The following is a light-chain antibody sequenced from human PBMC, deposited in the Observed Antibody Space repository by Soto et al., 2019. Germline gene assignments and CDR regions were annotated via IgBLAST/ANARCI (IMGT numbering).Light chain of an antibody. CDR2: AAS. CDR3: QQSFSTPYT. Sequence: DIQMTQSPSSLSASIGDRVTITCRASQNISRFLKCSQQKPGRAPNLLVFAASTLHSGVPSRISGSGSGTDFTLTISSLQPEDYATYYCQQSFSTPYTFGQGTKLEIK. V-gene: IGKV1-39*01. J-gene: IGKJ2*01. CDR1: QNISRF.